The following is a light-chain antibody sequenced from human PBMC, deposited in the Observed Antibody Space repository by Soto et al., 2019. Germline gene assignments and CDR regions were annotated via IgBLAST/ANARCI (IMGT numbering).Light chain of an antibody. V-gene: IGKV3-15*01. CDR1: QSVSSN. J-gene: IGKJ1*01. CDR2: GAS. Sequence: EIVMTQSPATLSVSPGERATLSCRASQSVSSNLAWYQQKPGQAPRLLIYGASTRATGIPARFSGSGSGTEFTLNISSRQSEDFAVYYCQQYNNWPQTFGQGTKVEIK. CDR3: QQYNNWPQT.